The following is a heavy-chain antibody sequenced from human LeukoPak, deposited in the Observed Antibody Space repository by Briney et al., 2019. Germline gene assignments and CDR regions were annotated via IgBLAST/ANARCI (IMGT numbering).Heavy chain of an antibody. CDR2: ISRSGSTR. CDR1: GFTFSACE. Sequence: TGGSLRLSCAASGFTFSACELTWVRQAPGKGLEWVSYISRSGSTRYYADSVKGRFTISRDNAKNSLYLQMNSLRAEDTAVYYCARVATMVRVPLDALDIWGQGTMVSVSS. D-gene: IGHD3-10*01. J-gene: IGHJ3*02. CDR3: ARVATMVRVPLDALDI. V-gene: IGHV3-48*03.